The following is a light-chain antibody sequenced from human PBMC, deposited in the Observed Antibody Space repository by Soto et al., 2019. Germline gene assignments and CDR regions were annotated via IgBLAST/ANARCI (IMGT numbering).Light chain of an antibody. CDR1: QSVSSSF. Sequence: EIVMAQSPATLSVSPGERATLSCRASQSVSSSFLAWYQQKAGQAPRLLIYGASRRATGIPDRFSGSGSGTDFTLTISRLEPEDFVVYYCQQYGSSSWTFGQGTKVDIK. V-gene: IGKV3-20*01. J-gene: IGKJ1*01. CDR3: QQYGSSSWT. CDR2: GAS.